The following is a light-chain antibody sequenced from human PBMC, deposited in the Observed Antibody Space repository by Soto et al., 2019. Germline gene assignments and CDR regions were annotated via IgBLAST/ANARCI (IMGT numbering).Light chain of an antibody. CDR1: SSDVGGYNY. J-gene: IGLJ3*02. CDR2: EVS. Sequence: QSVLTQPPSASGSPGQSVTISCTGTSSDVGGYNYVPWYQQHPGKAPKLMIYEVSKRPSGVPDRFSGSKSGNTASLTVSGLQAEDEADYYCSSYAGSNNGVFGGGTKLTVL. V-gene: IGLV2-8*01. CDR3: SSYAGSNNGV.